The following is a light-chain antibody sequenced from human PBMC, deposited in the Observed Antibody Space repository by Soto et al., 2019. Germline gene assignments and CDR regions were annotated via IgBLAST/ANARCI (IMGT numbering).Light chain of an antibody. Sequence: DIQMTQSPSSLSASVGDRVTITCRASQSISSYLNWYQQKPGKAPKFLIYAASSLQSGVPSRFSGSGSGTDFTLTISSLQPEDFATYYCQQSYSTPPSFGQGTKVESK. V-gene: IGKV1-39*01. J-gene: IGKJ1*01. CDR1: QSISSY. CDR3: QQSYSTPPS. CDR2: AAS.